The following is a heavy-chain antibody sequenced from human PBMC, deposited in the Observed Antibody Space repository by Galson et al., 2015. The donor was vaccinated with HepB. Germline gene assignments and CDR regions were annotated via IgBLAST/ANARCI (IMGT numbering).Heavy chain of an antibody. Sequence: PALVKPTQTLTLACTFSGFSLSTSGMCVSWIRQPPGKALEWLARIDWDDDKYYSTSLKTRLTISKDTSKNQVVLTMTNMDPVDTATYYCARARYYYYGMDVWGQGTTVTVSS. CDR2: IDWDDDK. V-gene: IGHV2-70*11. J-gene: IGHJ6*02. CDR1: GFSLSTSGMC. CDR3: ARARYYYYGMDV.